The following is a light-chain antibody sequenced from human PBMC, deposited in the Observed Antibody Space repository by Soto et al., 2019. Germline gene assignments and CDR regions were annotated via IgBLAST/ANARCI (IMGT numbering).Light chain of an antibody. J-gene: IGLJ3*02. CDR1: SSNVGINS. V-gene: IGLV1-51*01. CDR3: GTWDSSLSVGV. Sequence: QAVVTQPPSVSAAPGQTVTISCSGSSSNVGINSISWYQQLPGAAPKLLIYGNDKRPSGIPDRFSGSKSGTSATLGITGLQTGDEADYYCGTWDSSLSVGVFGGGTKLTVL. CDR2: GND.